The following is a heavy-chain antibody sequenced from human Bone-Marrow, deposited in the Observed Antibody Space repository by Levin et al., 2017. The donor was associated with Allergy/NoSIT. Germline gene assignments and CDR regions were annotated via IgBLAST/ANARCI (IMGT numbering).Heavy chain of an antibody. D-gene: IGHD4-23*01. V-gene: IGHV1-69*06. Sequence: RWGQQAREQGLEWMGGIIPIFGTANYAQKFQGRVTITADKSTSTAYMELSSLRSEDTAVYYCARCLYGGNPRNYYGIDVWGQGTTVTVSS. J-gene: IGHJ6*02. CDR2: IIPIFGTA. CDR3: ARCLYGGNPRNYYGIDV.